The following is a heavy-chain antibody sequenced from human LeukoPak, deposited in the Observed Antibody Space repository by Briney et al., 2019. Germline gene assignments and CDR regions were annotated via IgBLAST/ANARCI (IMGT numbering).Heavy chain of an antibody. V-gene: IGHV4-61*01. D-gene: IGHD3/OR15-3a*01. J-gene: IGHJ6*02. Sequence: SETLSHTCTVSGGSVSSGSYYWSWIRQSPGKELEWIGLIDYSGSTTYNPSLESRLTMSLDTSKNQFSLKLSSVTAADTAFYYCARDRTGYYMGGMHVWGQGTTVTVSS. CDR2: IDYSGST. CDR3: ARDRTGYYMGGMHV. CDR1: GGSVSSGSYY.